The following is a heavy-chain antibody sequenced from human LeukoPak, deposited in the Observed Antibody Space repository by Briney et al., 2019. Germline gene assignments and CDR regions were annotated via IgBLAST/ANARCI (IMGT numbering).Heavy chain of an antibody. V-gene: IGHV3-23*01. Sequence: GGSLRLSCSASGFTLSGAASTWVRQAPGKGLEWVSTITRPGSSTYYSDSVKGRFTISRDSARNTLFLQMNGLRLDDSAIYYCAKDVGGRLGPWGQGALVTVSS. CDR2: ITRPGSST. CDR3: AKDVGGRLGP. J-gene: IGHJ5*02. CDR1: GFTLSGAA. D-gene: IGHD1-26*01.